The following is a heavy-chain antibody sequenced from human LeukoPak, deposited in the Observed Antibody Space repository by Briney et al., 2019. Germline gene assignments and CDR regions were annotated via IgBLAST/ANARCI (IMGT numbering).Heavy chain of an antibody. D-gene: IGHD3-22*01. V-gene: IGHV4-34*01. CDR3: ARRDYYDSSGYQAPPWANWFDP. J-gene: IGHJ5*02. CDR2: INHSGST. Sequence: PSETLSLTCAVYGGSFSGYYWSWIRQPPGKGLEWIGEINHSGSTNYNPSLKSRVTISVYTSKNQFSLKLSSVTAADTAVYYCARRDYYDSSGYQAPPWANWFDPWGQGTLVTVSS. CDR1: GGSFSGYY.